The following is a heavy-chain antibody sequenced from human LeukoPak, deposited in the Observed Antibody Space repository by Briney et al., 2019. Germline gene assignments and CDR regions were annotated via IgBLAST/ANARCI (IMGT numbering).Heavy chain of an antibody. D-gene: IGHD3-22*01. J-gene: IGHJ6*03. CDR2: ISAYNGNT. Sequence: ASVKVSCKASGYTFTSYGISWVRQAPGEGLERMGWISAYNGNTNYVQKLRGRVTMTTDTSTSTAYMELRSLRSDDTAVYYCARTDRADYYYYYMDVWGKGTTVTVSS. CDR3: ARTDRADYYYYYMDV. CDR1: GYTFTSYG. V-gene: IGHV1-18*01.